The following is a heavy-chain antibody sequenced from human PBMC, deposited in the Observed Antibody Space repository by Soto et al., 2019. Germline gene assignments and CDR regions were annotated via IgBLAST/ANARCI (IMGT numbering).Heavy chain of an antibody. CDR2: ISPYNGNT. V-gene: IGHV1-18*01. Sequence: QVQLVQSGAEVTKPGASVKVSCKASGYTFASYAISWMRQAPGQGLEWMGWISPYNGNTNYAQKLQGRVTMTTDTSTSTAYMELRSLRYDGTAVYYCARDPPPPDYWGQGTVVTVSS. CDR1: GYTFASYA. CDR3: ARDPPPPDY. J-gene: IGHJ4*02.